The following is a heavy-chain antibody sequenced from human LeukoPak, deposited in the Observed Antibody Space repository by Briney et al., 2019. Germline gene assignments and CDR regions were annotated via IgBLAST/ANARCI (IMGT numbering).Heavy chain of an antibody. CDR3: AKDTLVVVGFYVDY. CDR1: GFTFSSYS. CDR2: ISSSSSYI. D-gene: IGHD3-22*01. J-gene: IGHJ4*02. V-gene: IGHV3-21*04. Sequence: PGGSLRLSCAASGFTFSSYSMNWVRQAPGKGLEWVSSISSSSSYIYYADSVKGRFTISRDNAKNTLYLQMNSLRAEDTAVYYCAKDTLVVVGFYVDYWGQGTLVTVSS.